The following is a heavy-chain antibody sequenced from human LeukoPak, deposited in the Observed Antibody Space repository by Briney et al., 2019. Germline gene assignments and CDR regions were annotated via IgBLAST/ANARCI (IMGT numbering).Heavy chain of an antibody. CDR1: SGSISSSSYY. CDR3: ATPAARGTYFDY. J-gene: IGHJ4*02. Sequence: PSETLSLTCTVSSGSISSSSYYWGWIRQPPGKGLEWIGSIYYSGSTYFNPSLKSRVTISVDTSKNQFSLKLSSVTAADTAVYYCATPAARGTYFDYWGQGTLVTVSS. V-gene: IGHV4-39*01. CDR2: IYYSGST. D-gene: IGHD2-2*01.